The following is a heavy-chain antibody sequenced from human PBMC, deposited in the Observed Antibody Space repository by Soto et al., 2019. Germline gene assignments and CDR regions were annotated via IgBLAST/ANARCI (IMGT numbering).Heavy chain of an antibody. CDR3: AKDSYYDILTGYPGDYFDY. CDR2: ISWNSGSI. CDR1: GFTFDDYA. Sequence: EVQLVESGGGLVQPGRSLRLSCAASGFTFDDYAMHWVRQAPGKGLEWVSGISWNSGSIGYADSVKGRFTISRDNAKNSLYLQMNSLRAEDTALYYCAKDSYYDILTGYPGDYFDYWGQGTLVTVSS. J-gene: IGHJ4*02. V-gene: IGHV3-9*01. D-gene: IGHD3-9*01.